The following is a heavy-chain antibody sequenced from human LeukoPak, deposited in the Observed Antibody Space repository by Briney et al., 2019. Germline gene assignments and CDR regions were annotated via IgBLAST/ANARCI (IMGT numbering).Heavy chain of an antibody. Sequence: PSETLSLTCTVSGGSISSYYWSWIRQPPGKGLEWIGYIYYSGSTNYNPSLKSRVTISVDTSKNQFSLKLSSVTAADTAVYYCARALTISYYFDYWGQGTLVTVSS. J-gene: IGHJ4*02. CDR2: IYYSGST. D-gene: IGHD3-9*01. V-gene: IGHV4-59*01. CDR3: ARALTISYYFDY. CDR1: GGSISSYY.